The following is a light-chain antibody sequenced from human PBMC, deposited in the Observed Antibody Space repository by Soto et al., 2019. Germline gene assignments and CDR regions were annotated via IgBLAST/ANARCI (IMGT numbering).Light chain of an antibody. J-gene: IGKJ1*01. V-gene: IGKV3-15*01. CDR3: QQYNNWPPWT. CDR2: GAS. Sequence: IVMTQSPATLSVSPGERATLSCRASQRVSSNLAWYQQKPGQAPRLLIYGASTRATGSPARFSGSGSGTEFTLTISSLQSEDFAVYYCQQYNNWPPWTFGQGTKVEIK. CDR1: QRVSSN.